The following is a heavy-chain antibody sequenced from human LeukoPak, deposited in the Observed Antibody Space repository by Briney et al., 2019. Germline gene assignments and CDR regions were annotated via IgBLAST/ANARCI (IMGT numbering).Heavy chain of an antibody. CDR3: ARHVRWYFDY. Sequence: SETLSLTCAVSGGSISSSSYYWGWIRQPPGKGLEWIGSIYYSGSTYYNPSLKSRVTISVDTSKNQFSLKLSSVTAADTAVYYCARHVRWYFDYWGQGTLVTVSS. CDR2: IYYSGST. V-gene: IGHV4-39*01. J-gene: IGHJ4*02. CDR1: GGSISSSSYY. D-gene: IGHD2-15*01.